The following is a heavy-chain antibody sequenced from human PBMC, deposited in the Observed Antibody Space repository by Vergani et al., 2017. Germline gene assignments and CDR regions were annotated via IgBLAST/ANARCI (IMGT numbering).Heavy chain of an antibody. J-gene: IGHJ6*04. CDR3: VREGSYCGSTTCRKPSYVCYYRMDV. CDR2: IYYDGIKK. CDR1: GFTFSTYA. V-gene: IGHV3-33*01. D-gene: IGHD2-21*01. Sequence: QVQLVESGGGVVQPGRSLRLSCTSSGFTFSTYAMHWVRQAPGKGLEWVAIIYYDGIKKYYADSVKGRFTISRDNSRNTLDLLMSSLGAEDTAIYYCVREGSYCGSTTCRKPSYVCYYRMDVRREETKVTDSS.